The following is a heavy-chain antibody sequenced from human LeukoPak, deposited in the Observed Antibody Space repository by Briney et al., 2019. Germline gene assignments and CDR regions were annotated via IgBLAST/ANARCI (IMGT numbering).Heavy chain of an antibody. V-gene: IGHV4-39*01. CDR1: GGSISSSNYY. Sequence: PSETLSLTCTVSGGSISSSNYYWGWIRQPPGKGLEWIGSIYYSGSTYYSPSLKSRVTISVDTSKNQFSLKLSSVTAADTAVYYCARHIWGFDPWGQGTLVTVSS. CDR2: IYYSGST. CDR3: ARHIWGFDP. D-gene: IGHD7-27*01. J-gene: IGHJ5*02.